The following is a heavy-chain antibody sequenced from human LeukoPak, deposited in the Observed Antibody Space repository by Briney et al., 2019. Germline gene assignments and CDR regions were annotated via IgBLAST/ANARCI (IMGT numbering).Heavy chain of an antibody. V-gene: IGHV3-33*01. J-gene: IGHJ4*02. Sequence: GGSLRLSCAASGFTLSSYGMHWVRQAPGKGLEGVAVIWYDGGNKYYADSVKGRFTISRDNSKNTLYLQMNSLRAEDTAVYYCARDLEVGAILGYWGQGTLVTVSS. CDR1: GFTLSSYG. CDR3: ARDLEVGAILGY. D-gene: IGHD1-26*01. CDR2: IWYDGGNK.